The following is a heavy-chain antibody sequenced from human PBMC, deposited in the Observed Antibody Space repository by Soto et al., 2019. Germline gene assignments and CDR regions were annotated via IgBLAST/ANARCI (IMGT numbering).Heavy chain of an antibody. Sequence: ASVKVSCKASGYPFTSYYLHWVRQAPGQGPEWMGRINVSDGSTRYAQNFQGRVTMTRDTSTTTVYMELSPLRSYDTAVYYCAREAAVAGTAFDHWGQGTLVTVSS. J-gene: IGHJ5*02. V-gene: IGHV1-46*01. CDR2: INVSDGST. CDR1: GYPFTSYY. CDR3: AREAAVAGTAFDH. D-gene: IGHD6-19*01.